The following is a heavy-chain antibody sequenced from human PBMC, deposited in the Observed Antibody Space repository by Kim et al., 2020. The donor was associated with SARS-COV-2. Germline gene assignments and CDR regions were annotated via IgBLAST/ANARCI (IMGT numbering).Heavy chain of an antibody. CDR1: GYTFTGYY. J-gene: IGHJ6*02. Sequence: ASVKVSCKASGYTFTGYYMHWVRQAPGQGLEWMGWINPNSGGTNYAQKFQGRVTMTRDTSISTAYMELSRLRSDDTAVYYCAASRVRSYCSGGSCYSRGRDYYYGMDVWGQGTTVTVSS. CDR3: AASRVRSYCSGGSCYSRGRDYYYGMDV. D-gene: IGHD2-15*01. CDR2: INPNSGGT. V-gene: IGHV1-2*02.